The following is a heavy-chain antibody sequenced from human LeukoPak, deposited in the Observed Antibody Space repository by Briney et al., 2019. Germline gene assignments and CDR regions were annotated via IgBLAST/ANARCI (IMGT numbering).Heavy chain of an antibody. Sequence: GGSLRLSCAASGFTFSSYSMNWVRQAPGKGLEWVSGISWNSGNLDYADSVKGRFTISRDNAKKSLYLQMNSLRPEDTAFYYCAKDRDLDYWGQGTLVTVSS. V-gene: IGHV3-9*01. CDR2: ISWNSGNL. CDR1: GFTFSSYS. CDR3: AKDRDLDY. J-gene: IGHJ4*02.